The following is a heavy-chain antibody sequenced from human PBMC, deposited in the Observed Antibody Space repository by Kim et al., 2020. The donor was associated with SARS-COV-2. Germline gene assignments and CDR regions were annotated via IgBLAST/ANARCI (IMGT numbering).Heavy chain of an antibody. Sequence: GGSLRLSCAASGFTFSSYSMTWVRQAPGKGLECVSSISSDGKSTLYVDSLKGRFTISRDNSKNTLYLQMNSPSAEDTAIYYCARAGPYYLDYWGQGTLVT. CDR3: ARAGPYYLDY. CDR1: GFTFSSYS. CDR2: ISSDGKST. V-gene: IGHV3-23*01. J-gene: IGHJ4*02.